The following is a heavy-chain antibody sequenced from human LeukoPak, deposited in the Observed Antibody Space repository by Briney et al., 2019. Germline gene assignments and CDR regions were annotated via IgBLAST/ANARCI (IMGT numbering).Heavy chain of an antibody. J-gene: IGHJ4*02. CDR2: INGDGSNT. CDR3: ARGVVGYSYGFDY. Sequence: GGSLRLSCAASGFTFNNYCMHWVRQAPGKGPVWVSRINGDGSNTHSADSVKGRFTISRHNSENTLYLQMNSLRGEDTAVYYCARGVVGYSYGFDYWGQGTLVTVSS. CDR1: GFTFNNYC. D-gene: IGHD5-18*01. V-gene: IGHV3-74*01.